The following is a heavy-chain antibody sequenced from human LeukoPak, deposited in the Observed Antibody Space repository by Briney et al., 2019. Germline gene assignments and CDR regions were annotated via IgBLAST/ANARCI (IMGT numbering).Heavy chain of an antibody. CDR1: GASISGQY. CDR2: VYSSGST. D-gene: IGHD3-22*01. CDR3: ARDSSGYNWFDP. Sequence: SETLSLTCTASGASISGQYWIWIRQPPGRGLDWIGYVYSSGSTNYNPSLKSRVTMSVDTSKTQFSLKLSSVTAADTAVYYCARDSSGYNWFDPWGQGTLVTVSS. J-gene: IGHJ5*02. V-gene: IGHV4-59*11.